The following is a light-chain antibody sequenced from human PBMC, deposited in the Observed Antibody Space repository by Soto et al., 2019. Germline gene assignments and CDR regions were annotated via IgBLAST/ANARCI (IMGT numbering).Light chain of an antibody. J-gene: IGKJ1*01. CDR2: DTS. V-gene: IGKV3-11*01. CDR3: HQRSSWPRT. Sequence: EIVLTQSPATLSLSPGERATLSCRASQTVSSYLGWYQQKPGQAPRLLIYDTSNRATGIPARFSGNGSGTDFTLTISSVEPDDFAVYYCHQRSSWPRTFGQGTKVEIK. CDR1: QTVSSY.